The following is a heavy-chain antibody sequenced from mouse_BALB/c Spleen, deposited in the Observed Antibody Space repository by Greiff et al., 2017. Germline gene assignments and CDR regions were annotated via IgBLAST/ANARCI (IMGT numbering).Heavy chain of an antibody. CDR1: GFTFSSYT. J-gene: IGHJ2*01. V-gene: IGHV5-12-2*01. D-gene: IGHD1-1*01. CDR3: ARHGLLLFDY. Sequence: EVNVVESGGGLVQPGGSLKLSCAASGFTFSSYTMSWVRQTPEKRLEWVAYISNGGGSTYYPDTVKGRFTISRDNAKNTLYLQMSSLKSEDTAMYYCARHGLLLFDYWGQGTTLTVSS. CDR2: ISNGGGST.